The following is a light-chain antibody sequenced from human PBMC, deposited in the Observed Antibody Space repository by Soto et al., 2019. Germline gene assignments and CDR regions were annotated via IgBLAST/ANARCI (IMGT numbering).Light chain of an antibody. CDR3: QQSYSTPPT. Sequence: DLQMTQSPSSLSASVGDRVTITCRASQSISSYLNWYQQKPGKAPKLLIYAASSLQSGVPSRFSGSGSGTDFTLTISSLQPEDCATYYCQQSYSTPPTFGQGTKLEIK. CDR1: QSISSY. CDR2: AAS. V-gene: IGKV1-39*01. J-gene: IGKJ2*01.